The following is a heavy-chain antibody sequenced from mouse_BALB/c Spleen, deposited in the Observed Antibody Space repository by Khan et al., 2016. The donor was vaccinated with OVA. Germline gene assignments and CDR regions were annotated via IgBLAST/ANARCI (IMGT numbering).Heavy chain of an antibody. CDR2: IWSDGTT. CDR3: ARQPYYHYYVMDY. Sequence: QVQLKESGPGLVAPSQSLSITCTISGFSFTNYGVHWVRQPPGKGLEWLVVIWSDGTTTYDSALKYRLTTSKDNSKSQVYLKMDRLQADDTSMYYCARQPYYHYYVMDYWGQGTSVTVSS. J-gene: IGHJ4*01. V-gene: IGHV2-6-1*01. D-gene: IGHD2-10*01. CDR1: GFSFTNYG.